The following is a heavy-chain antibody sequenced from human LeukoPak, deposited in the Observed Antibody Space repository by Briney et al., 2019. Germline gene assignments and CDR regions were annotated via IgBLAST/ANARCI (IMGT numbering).Heavy chain of an antibody. CDR2: IRFDGSYK. Sequence: GGSLRLSCAASGFIFSSYGMHWVRQAPGKGLEWVAVIRFDGSYKYYADSVKGRFTISRDNSKNTPYLQMNSLRAEDTAVYYCTKVPGDFWSGLYFDYWGQGTLVTVSS. V-gene: IGHV3-30*02. CDR1: GFIFSSYG. J-gene: IGHJ4*02. CDR3: TKVPGDFWSGLYFDY. D-gene: IGHD3-3*01.